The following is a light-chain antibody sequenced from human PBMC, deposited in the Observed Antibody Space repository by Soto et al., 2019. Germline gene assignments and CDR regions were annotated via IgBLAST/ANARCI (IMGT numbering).Light chain of an antibody. CDR2: DAS. CDR3: QQRSNWPPWT. V-gene: IGKV3-11*01. J-gene: IGKJ1*01. Sequence: EIVLTQSQATLSLSPGERATLSCRASQSVSSYLAWYQQKPGQAPRLLIYDASNRSTGIPARSSGSGSGTDFTLTISSLEPEDFAVYYCQQRSNWPPWTFGQGTKVEIK. CDR1: QSVSSY.